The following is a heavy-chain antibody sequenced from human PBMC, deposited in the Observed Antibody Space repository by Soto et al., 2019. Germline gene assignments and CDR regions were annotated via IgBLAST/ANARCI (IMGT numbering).Heavy chain of an antibody. J-gene: IGHJ4*02. D-gene: IGHD3-10*02. CDR3: GRNAIFVRGVPDEY. V-gene: IGHV3-21*01. CDR2: ISSSSSYI. CDR1: GFTFSSYS. Sequence: GGSLRLSCAASGFTFSSYSMNWVRQAPGKGLEWVSSISSSSSYIYYADSVKGRFTISRDNAKNSLYLQMNSLRAEDTAVYYCGRNAIFVRGVPDEYWGQGTPVTVSS.